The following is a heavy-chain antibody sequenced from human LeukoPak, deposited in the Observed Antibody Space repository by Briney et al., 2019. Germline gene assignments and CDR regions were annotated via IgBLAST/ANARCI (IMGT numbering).Heavy chain of an antibody. D-gene: IGHD3-10*01. CDR2: ISASGNST. CDR1: GFTFSSYA. J-gene: IGHJ4*02. CDR3: AKDRVQTPLKY. V-gene: IGHV3-23*01. Sequence: GGSPRPSSAASGFTFSSYAMSWGRQAPGKGLGWVSGISASGNSTYYADSVRGRFTITRDNPKNTLYLQMHSLRAEDTAVYYCAKDRVQTPLKYWGQGTLVTVSS.